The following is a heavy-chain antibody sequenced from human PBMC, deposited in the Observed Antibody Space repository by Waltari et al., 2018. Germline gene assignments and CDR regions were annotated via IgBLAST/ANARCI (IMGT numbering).Heavy chain of an antibody. J-gene: IGHJ4*02. V-gene: IGHV3-7*01. CDR1: GYTFSAPR. CDR2: INRDASRK. D-gene: IGHD4-17*01. CDR3: ATDPGNGARDY. Sequence: EVQLVESGGGLVQLGGSLRLSCAASGYTFSAPRMSCVRQTPGKGLGSVANINRDASRKNGLDSVKGRFTLARDTAGNSLYLQMSSLRAADSAVYFCATDPGNGARDYWGQGTLVTVSS.